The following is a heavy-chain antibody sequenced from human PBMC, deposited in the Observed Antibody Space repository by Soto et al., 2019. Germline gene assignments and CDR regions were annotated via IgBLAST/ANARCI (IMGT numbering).Heavy chain of an antibody. CDR1: GYSFTSYW. CDR2: IDPSDSYT. V-gene: IGHV5-10-1*01. CDR3: ARHARGYDILTGYYPYYFDY. D-gene: IGHD3-9*01. Sequence: GESLKISCKGSGYSFTSYWISWVRQMPVKVLEWMGRIDPSDSYTNYSPSFQGHVTISADKSISTAYLQWSSLKASDTAMYYCARHARGYDILTGYYPYYFDYWGQGTLVTVSS. J-gene: IGHJ4*02.